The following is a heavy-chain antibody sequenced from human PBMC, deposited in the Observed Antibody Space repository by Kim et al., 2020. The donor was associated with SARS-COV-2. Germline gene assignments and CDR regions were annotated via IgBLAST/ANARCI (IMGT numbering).Heavy chain of an antibody. J-gene: IGHJ3*02. CDR2: IYSGGST. V-gene: IGHV3-53*01. Sequence: GGSLRLSCAASGFTVSSNYMSWVRQAPGKGLEWVSVIYSGGSTYYADSVKGRFTISRDNSRNTRYLQMNSRRAGDTAVYYCAREGLLRYFDWEEHDAFGIWGQGTMVTVSS. CDR1: GFTVSSNY. D-gene: IGHD3-9*01. CDR3: AREGLLRYFDWEEHDAFGI.